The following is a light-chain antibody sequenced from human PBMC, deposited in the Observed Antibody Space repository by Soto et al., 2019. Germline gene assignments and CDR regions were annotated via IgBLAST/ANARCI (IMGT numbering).Light chain of an antibody. V-gene: IGKV1-33*01. CDR2: DAY. Sequence: DIQMTQSPSFLSASVGDRVTITCQASQDIDISLNWYLQKPGTAPKILISDAYVLETGVPSRFSASGSGTDFTFVISSVKPEDIGTDYCQQYETLLTTFGPGTKVYFK. CDR1: QDIDIS. CDR3: QQYETLLTT. J-gene: IGKJ3*01.